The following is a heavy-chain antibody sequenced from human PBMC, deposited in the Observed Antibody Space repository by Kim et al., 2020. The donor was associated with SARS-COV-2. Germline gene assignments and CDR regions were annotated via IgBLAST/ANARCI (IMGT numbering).Heavy chain of an antibody. V-gene: IGHV3-7*01. J-gene: IGHJ4*02. CDR2: IKQDESEK. D-gene: IGHD6-19*01. Sequence: GGSLRLSCAASGFTFSYYWMSWVRQAPGKGLEWVANIKQDESEKYYVDSVKGRFTISRDNAKNSLYLQMNSLRAEDTAMYYCARVSYSSGWKDFDYWGQGTLVTVSS. CDR3: ARVSYSSGWKDFDY. CDR1: GFTFSYYW.